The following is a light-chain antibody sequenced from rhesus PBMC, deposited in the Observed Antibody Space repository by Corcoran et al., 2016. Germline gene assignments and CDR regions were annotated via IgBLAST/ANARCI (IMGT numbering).Light chain of an antibody. Sequence: DIQMTQSPSSLSASVGDTVTITCRARQGISSYLNWFQQKPGKAPKLLIYAASSLESGVPSRFSGSGTGTEFTPPIISLQPAAFSAYYCLHHNTYPPTFGPGTKLDIE. J-gene: IGKJ3*01. CDR1: QGISSY. CDR3: LHHNTYPPT. V-gene: IGKV1-28*01. CDR2: AAS.